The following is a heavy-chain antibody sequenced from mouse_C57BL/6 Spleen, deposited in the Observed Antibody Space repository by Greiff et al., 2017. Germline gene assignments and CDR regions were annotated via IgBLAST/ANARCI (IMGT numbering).Heavy chain of an antibody. D-gene: IGHD2-1*01. Sequence: EVKLEESGGGLVQPGGSLSLSCAASGFTFTDYYMSWVRQPPGKALEWLGFIRNKANGYTTEYSASVKGRFTISRDNSQSIIYLQMNALRAEDSATYYCARLYGNYVWYFDVWGTGTTVTVSS. CDR1: GFTFTDYY. V-gene: IGHV7-3*01. CDR2: IRNKANGYTT. J-gene: IGHJ1*03. CDR3: ARLYGNYVWYFDV.